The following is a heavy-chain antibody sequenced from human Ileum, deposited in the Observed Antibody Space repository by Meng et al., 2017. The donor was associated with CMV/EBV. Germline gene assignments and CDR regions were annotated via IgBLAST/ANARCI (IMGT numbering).Heavy chain of an antibody. J-gene: IGHJ4*02. V-gene: IGHV1-18*01. CDR3: ARDDYDFWSAYNY. CDR1: GYNFISYG. Sequence: ASAKVSCKASGYNFISYGISWVRQAPGQGPEWMGWINPYNGNTKYRQEVQGRVSMTTDTSTSTAYMELRSLISDDTAVYYCARDDYDFWSAYNYWGQGTLVTVSS. D-gene: IGHD3-3*01. CDR2: INPYNGNT.